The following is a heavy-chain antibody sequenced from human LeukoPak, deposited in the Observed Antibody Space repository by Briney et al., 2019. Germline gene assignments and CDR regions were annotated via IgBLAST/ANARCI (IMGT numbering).Heavy chain of an antibody. CDR3: AKVDRGDYSSSPVPYYNYYMNV. Sequence: GGSLRLSCAASGFTFSYYSMNWVRQAPGRGLEWVSCISSSSSLIFYSDSVRGRLTISRDNAKNLLYLHMNSLRVEDTAVYYCAKVDRGDYSSSPVPYYNYYMNVWGKGTTVTVSS. V-gene: IGHV3-21*01. CDR1: GFTFSYYS. CDR2: ISSSSSLI. J-gene: IGHJ6*03. D-gene: IGHD6-13*01.